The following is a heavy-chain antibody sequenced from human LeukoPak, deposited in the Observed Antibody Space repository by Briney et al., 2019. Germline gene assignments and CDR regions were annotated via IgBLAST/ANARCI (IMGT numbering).Heavy chain of an antibody. Sequence: GGSLRLSCSASGFTFGDFAMTWVRQAPGKGLEGVGIGRAKAYGATKEYAASVEGRFTISRDDSESVAYLQMDNLRTEDTDIYYCTRGSGRFEYWGQGTRVIVSS. CDR2: GRAKAYGATK. V-gene: IGHV3-49*04. D-gene: IGHD2-15*01. CDR3: TRGSGRFEY. CDR1: GFTFGDFA. J-gene: IGHJ4*02.